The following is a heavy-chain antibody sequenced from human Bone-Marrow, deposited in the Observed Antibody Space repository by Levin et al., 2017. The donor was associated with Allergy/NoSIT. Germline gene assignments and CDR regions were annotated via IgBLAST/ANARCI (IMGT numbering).Heavy chain of an antibody. CDR1: GASISSGGYY. V-gene: IGHV4-31*03. CDR3: ATLLVPAASLKVHWFDP. J-gene: IGHJ5*02. CDR2: IYYSGST. Sequence: ASETLSLTCTVSGASISSGGYYWTWIRQHPEKGLEWIASIYYSGSTYYNPSLKSRVSLSVDTSENQFSLKLNSVTAADTAVYYCATLLVPAASLKVHWFDPWGQGTLVTVSS. D-gene: IGHD2-2*01.